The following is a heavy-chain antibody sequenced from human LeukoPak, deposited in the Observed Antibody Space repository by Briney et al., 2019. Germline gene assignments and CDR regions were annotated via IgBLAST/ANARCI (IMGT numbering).Heavy chain of an antibody. V-gene: IGHV4-39*07. CDR3: ASRSSIWSGYQDTLYYFDS. J-gene: IGHJ4*02. CDR1: GGSISSSSYY. D-gene: IGHD3-3*01. Sequence: PSETLSLTCTVSGGSISSSSYYWGWIRQSPGKGLEWIGSIYYSGGTYYNPSLKSRVTISIDTSKNQFSLKLSSVTAADTAVYYCASRSSIWSGYQDTLYYFDSWGQGTLVTVSS. CDR2: IYYSGGT.